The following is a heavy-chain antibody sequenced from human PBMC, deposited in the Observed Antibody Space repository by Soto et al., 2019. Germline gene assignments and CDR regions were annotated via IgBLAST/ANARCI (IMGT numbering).Heavy chain of an antibody. CDR2: IYPADSDT. Sequence: PGESLKISCETSGFTFTNYWIVWVRQVPGKGLEWMGLIYPADSDTRYNPSFQGQVTISADTSTNTAFLHWSSLSASDSATYFCARTGRSELRWLDFFDPWGQGTLVTVSS. J-gene: IGHJ5*02. V-gene: IGHV5-51*01. D-gene: IGHD4-17*01. CDR1: GFTFTNYW. CDR3: ARTGRSELRWLDFFDP.